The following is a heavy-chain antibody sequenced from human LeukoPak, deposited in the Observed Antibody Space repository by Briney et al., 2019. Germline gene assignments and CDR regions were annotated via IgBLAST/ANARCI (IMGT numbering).Heavy chain of an antibody. CDR2: IYYSGST. J-gene: IGHJ4*02. D-gene: IGHD4-17*01. CDR3: ARGDLRTVTFDY. V-gene: IGHV4-59*01. Sequence: PSETLSLNCTVSGCSISSYYWSWIRPPPGMGLEGIGYIYYSGSTNYNPSLKSRVTISVATSKNQFSLKLSSVTAADTAVYYCARGDLRTVTFDYWGQGTLVTVSS. CDR1: GCSISSYY.